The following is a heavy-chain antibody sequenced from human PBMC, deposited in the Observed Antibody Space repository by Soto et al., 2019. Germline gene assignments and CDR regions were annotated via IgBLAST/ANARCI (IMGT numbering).Heavy chain of an antibody. D-gene: IGHD2-21*02. CDR3: GKDTLDCSGGDCPLYYYYGMDV. Sequence: PGGSLRLSCAASGFTFDDYAMHWVRQAPGKGLEWVSGISWNSGSIGYADSVKGRFTISRDNAKNSLYLQINSLRAEDTTVYFCGKDTLDCSGGDCPLYYYYGMDVWGQGTTVTVSS. CDR2: ISWNSGSI. V-gene: IGHV3-9*01. CDR1: GFTFDDYA. J-gene: IGHJ6*02.